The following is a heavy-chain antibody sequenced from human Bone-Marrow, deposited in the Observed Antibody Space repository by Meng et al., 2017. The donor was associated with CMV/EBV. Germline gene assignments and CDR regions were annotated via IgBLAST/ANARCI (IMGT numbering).Heavy chain of an antibody. D-gene: IGHD6-19*01. CDR2: IYYSGST. CDR1: GGSISSSSYY. V-gene: IGHV4-39*07. CDR3: ARTGQEYSSGWYNWFDP. Sequence: SETLSLTCTVSGGSISSSSYYWGWLRQPPGKGLEWIGSIYYSGSTYYNPSLKSRVTISVDTSKNQFSPKLSSVTAADTAVYYCARTGQEYSSGWYNWFDPWGQGTLVTVSS. J-gene: IGHJ5*02.